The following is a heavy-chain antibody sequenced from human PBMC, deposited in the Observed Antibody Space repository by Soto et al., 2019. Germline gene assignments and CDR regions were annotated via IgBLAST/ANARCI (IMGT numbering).Heavy chain of an antibody. CDR2: ISAYNGNT. CDR3: ARLALGLAVAAHNWFDP. J-gene: IGHJ5*02. D-gene: IGHD6-19*01. V-gene: IGHV1-18*01. Sequence: GASVKVSCKASGYTFTSYGISWVRQAPGQGLEWMGWISAYNGNTNYAQKLQGRVTMTTDTSTSTAYMELRSLRSDDTAVYYCARLALGLAVAAHNWFDPWGQGTLVTVSS. CDR1: GYTFTSYG.